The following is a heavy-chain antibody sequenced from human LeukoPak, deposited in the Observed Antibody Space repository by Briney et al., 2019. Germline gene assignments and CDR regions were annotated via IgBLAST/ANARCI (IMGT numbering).Heavy chain of an antibody. CDR2: IYYSGST. D-gene: IGHD3-10*01. V-gene: IGHV4-30-4*08. CDR3: ARAPLPPGIRGVIAPWFDP. CDR1: GGSISSSYYY. J-gene: IGHJ5*02. Sequence: KPSETLSLTCTVSGGSISSSYYYWGWIRQPPGKGLEWIGYIYYSGSTYYNPSLKSRVTISVDTSKNQFSLKLSSVTAADTAVYYCARAPLPPGIRGVIAPWFDPWGQGTLVTVSS.